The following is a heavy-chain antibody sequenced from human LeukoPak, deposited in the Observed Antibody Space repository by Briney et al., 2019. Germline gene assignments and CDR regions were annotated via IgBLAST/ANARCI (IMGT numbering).Heavy chain of an antibody. D-gene: IGHD2-2*01. CDR1: GFTFSAYI. CDR3: ARERTCSSASCPLDV. V-gene: IGHV3-21*01. CDR2: ISSGSTYI. Sequence: GGSLRLSCAASGFTFSAYIMSRVRQAPGKGLEWVSSISSGSTYIYDADSLKDRFTISRDNAKNTLYLQMSSLRAEDTAVYYCARERTCSSASCPLDVWGQGTTVTVSS. J-gene: IGHJ6*02.